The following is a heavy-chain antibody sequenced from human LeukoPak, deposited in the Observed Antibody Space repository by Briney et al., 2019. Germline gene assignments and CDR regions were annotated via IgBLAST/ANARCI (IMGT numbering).Heavy chain of an antibody. J-gene: IGHJ4*02. V-gene: IGHV1-69*04. D-gene: IGHD4-23*01. CDR3: AREVHGGNSPFDY. CDR2: IIPILGIA. Sequence: ASVKVSCKASGGTFSSYAISWVRQAPGQGLEWMGRIIPILGIANYAQKFQGRVTITADKSTSTAYMELSSLRSEDTAVYYCAREVHGGNSPFDYWGQGTLVTVSS. CDR1: GGTFSSYA.